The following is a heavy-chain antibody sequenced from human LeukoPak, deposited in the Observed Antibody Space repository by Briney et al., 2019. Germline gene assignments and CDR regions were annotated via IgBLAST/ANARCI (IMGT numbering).Heavy chain of an antibody. CDR2: IYYSGST. Sequence: SETLSLACTVSGGSISSSSYYWGWIRQPPGKGLEWIGSIYYSGSTYYNPSLKSRVTISVDTSKNQFSLKLSSVTAADTAMYYCARWAPSGERDFYYYYMDIWGKGTTVTVSS. CDR3: ARWAPSGERDFYYYYMDI. J-gene: IGHJ6*03. CDR1: GGSISSSSYY. D-gene: IGHD2-15*01. V-gene: IGHV4-39*07.